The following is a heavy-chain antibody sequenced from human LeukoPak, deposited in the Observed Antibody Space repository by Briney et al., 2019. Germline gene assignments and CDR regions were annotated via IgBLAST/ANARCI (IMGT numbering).Heavy chain of an antibody. D-gene: IGHD2-15*01. CDR1: GYSFTNYW. V-gene: IGHV5-51*01. J-gene: IGHJ5*02. CDR3: ARSGGKYCSGGSCYIGYNWFDP. CDR2: IYPGDSDT. Sequence: GESLKISCKGSGYSFTNYWIVWVRQMPGKGLEWMGIIYPGDSDTRYSPSFQGQVTISADKSISTAYLQWSSLKASDTAMYYCARSGGKYCSGGSCYIGYNWFDPWGQGTLVTVSS.